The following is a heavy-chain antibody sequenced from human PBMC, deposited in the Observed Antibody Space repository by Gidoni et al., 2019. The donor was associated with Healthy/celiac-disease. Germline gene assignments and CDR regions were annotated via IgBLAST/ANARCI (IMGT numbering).Heavy chain of an antibody. CDR3: ARDAGGFQYLDY. CDR2: IWYDGSNK. V-gene: IGHV3-33*01. D-gene: IGHD3-10*01. Sequence: QVQLVESGGGVVQPGRSLRLSGAASGFTFSSYGMHWVRQAPGKGLEWVAVIWYDGSNKYYADSVKGRFTISRDNSKNTLYLQMNSLRAEDTAVYYCARDAGGFQYLDYWGQGTLVTVSS. CDR1: GFTFSSYG. J-gene: IGHJ4*02.